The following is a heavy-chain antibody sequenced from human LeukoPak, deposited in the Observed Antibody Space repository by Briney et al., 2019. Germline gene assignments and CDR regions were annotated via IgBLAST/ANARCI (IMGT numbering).Heavy chain of an antibody. J-gene: IGHJ4*02. Sequence: SETLSLTCTASGGSISSGSYYWSWIRQPAGKGLEWIGRIYTSGSTNYNPSLKSRVTISIDTSKNQFSLKLSSVTAADTAVYYCARLDRDGYNYDYWGQGTLVTVSS. CDR2: IYTSGST. CDR1: GGSISSGSYY. D-gene: IGHD5-24*01. CDR3: ARLDRDGYNYDY. V-gene: IGHV4-61*02.